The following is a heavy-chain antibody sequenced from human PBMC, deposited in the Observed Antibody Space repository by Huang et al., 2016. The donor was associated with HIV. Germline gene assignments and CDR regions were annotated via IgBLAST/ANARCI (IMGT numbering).Heavy chain of an antibody. V-gene: IGHV3-23*01. Sequence: EVQLSESGGGLVQPGGSLRLSCAASGFTFSSYAMSWVRQAPGKGLEGVSSITGRGSSSYYADSVKGRFTISRDNSKNTLYLQMNSLRAEDTAIYYCAKADSGAAAGSLVDYWGQGTLVTVSS. D-gene: IGHD6-13*01. CDR3: AKADSGAAAGSLVDY. CDR2: ITGRGSSS. CDR1: GFTFSSYA. J-gene: IGHJ4*02.